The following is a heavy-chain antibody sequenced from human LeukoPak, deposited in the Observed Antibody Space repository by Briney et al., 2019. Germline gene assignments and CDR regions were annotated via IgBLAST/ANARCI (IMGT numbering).Heavy chain of an antibody. D-gene: IGHD5-18*01. V-gene: IGHV4-59*08. CDR1: GGSISSYY. J-gene: IGHJ4*02. CDR2: INYSGST. CDR3: ARHGELGYSYGYWDY. Sequence: SETLSLTCTVSGGSISSYYWSWIRQPPGKGLEWIGYINYSGSTKYNPSLKSRVTISVDTSKNQFSLRLNSVTAADTAVYYCARHGELGYSYGYWDYWGQGTLVTVSS.